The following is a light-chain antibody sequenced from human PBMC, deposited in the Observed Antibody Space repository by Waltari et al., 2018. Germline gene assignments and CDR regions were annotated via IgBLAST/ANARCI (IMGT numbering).Light chain of an antibody. CDR3: QQVNSHPLT. Sequence: DIRLTQSPSFLSASVGDRVTITCRASQDISSYLAWYQPTPGKAPKLLIYAASTLQSGVSSRFSGSGFGTEFTLTISSLQTEDFATYYCQQVNSHPLTFGGGTKVEIE. J-gene: IGKJ4*01. CDR1: QDISSY. CDR2: AAS. V-gene: IGKV1-9*01.